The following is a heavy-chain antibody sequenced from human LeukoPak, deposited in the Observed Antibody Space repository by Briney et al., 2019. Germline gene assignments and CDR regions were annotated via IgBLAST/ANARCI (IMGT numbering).Heavy chain of an antibody. J-gene: IGHJ4*02. CDR3: SRIFYHGSTGYYPDH. D-gene: IGHD3-9*01. CDR2: SKNKANAYST. V-gene: IGHV3-72*01. CDR1: GFTFSDHH. Sequence: GGSLRLSCAVSGFTFSDHHMDWVRQAPGKGLEWIGRSKNKANAYSTVYAASVKGRFTFSRDDPKNSLYLQMDSLKDEDTAVYYCSRIFYHGSTGYYPDHWGQGTLVTVSS.